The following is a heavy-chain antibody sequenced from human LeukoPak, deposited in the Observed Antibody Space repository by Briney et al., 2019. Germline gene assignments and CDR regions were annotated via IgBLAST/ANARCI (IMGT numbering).Heavy chain of an antibody. D-gene: IGHD2-2*02. Sequence: GGSLRLSCAASGFTFSGSAMHWVRQASGKGLEWVGRIRSKANSYATAYAASVKGRFTISRDDSKNTAYLQMNSLKTEDTAVYYCTRHDAYCSSTSCYKWFDPWGQGTLVTVSS. CDR3: TRHDAYCSSTSCYKWFDP. J-gene: IGHJ5*02. CDR1: GFTFSGSA. CDR2: IRSKANSYAT. V-gene: IGHV3-73*01.